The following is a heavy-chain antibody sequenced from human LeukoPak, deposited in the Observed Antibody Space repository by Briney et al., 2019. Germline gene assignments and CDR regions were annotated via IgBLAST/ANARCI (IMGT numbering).Heavy chain of an antibody. CDR2: IIPIFGTA. J-gene: IGHJ4*02. V-gene: IGHV1-69*05. CDR3: ASLGRYCSSTSCYWDQGYFDY. Sequence: SVKVSCKTSGGTFSSYAISWVRQAPGQGLEWMGGIIPIFGTANYAQKFQGRVTITTDESTSTAYMELSSLRSEDTAVYYCASLGRYCSSTSCYWDQGYFDYWGQGTLVTVSS. D-gene: IGHD2-2*01. CDR1: GGTFSSYA.